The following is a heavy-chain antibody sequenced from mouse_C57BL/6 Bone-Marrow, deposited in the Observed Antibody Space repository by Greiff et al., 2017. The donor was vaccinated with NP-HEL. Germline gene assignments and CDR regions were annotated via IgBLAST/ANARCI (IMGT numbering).Heavy chain of an antibody. Sequence: VQLQQSGAELVKPGASVKLSCKASGYTFTEYTIHWVKQRSGQGLEWIGWFYPGSGSIKYNEKFKDKATLTADKSSSTVYMELSRLTSEDSAVYFCARHEDPSIYYYGSSHWYFDVWGTGTTVTVSS. J-gene: IGHJ1*03. CDR3: ARHEDPSIYYYGSSHWYFDV. CDR2: FYPGSGSI. CDR1: GYTFTEYT. D-gene: IGHD1-1*01. V-gene: IGHV1-62-2*01.